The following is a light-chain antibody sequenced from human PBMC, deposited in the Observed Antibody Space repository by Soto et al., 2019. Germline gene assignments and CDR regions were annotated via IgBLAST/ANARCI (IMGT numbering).Light chain of an antibody. CDR2: GAS. V-gene: IGKV3-20*01. CDR3: QHFGDSPST. CDR1: QSISSTY. Sequence: EIVLTQSPDTLSLSPGERGTLACRASQSISSTYLAWCQQKPGQAPRLLIYGASTRATGIPDRFSGTGSGTDFTLTISRLEPQDFAVYYCQHFGDSPSTFGQGTRLEIK. J-gene: IGKJ5*01.